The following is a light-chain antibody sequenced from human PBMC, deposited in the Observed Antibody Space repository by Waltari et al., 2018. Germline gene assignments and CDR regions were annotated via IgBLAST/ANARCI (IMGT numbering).Light chain of an antibody. CDR1: QSVLYSPTNKNY. Sequence: DIVMTQSPDSLAVFLGERATSNCKSSQSVLYSPTNKNYLAWYQQKPGQPPKLLIYWASTRESGVPDRFSGSGSGTDFTLTISSLQAEDVAVYYCQQYYSTPPITFGQGTRLEIK. CDR3: QQYYSTPPIT. CDR2: WAS. J-gene: IGKJ5*01. V-gene: IGKV4-1*01.